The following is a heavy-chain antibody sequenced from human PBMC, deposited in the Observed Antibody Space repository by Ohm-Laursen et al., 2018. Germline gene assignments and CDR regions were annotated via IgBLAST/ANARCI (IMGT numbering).Heavy chain of an antibody. J-gene: IGHJ4*02. CDR3: AKDQGYSGSYFNFDY. Sequence: SLRLSCSASGFTFSSYGMHWVRQAPGKGLEWVAVISYDGSNKYYADSVKGRFTISRDNSKNTLYLQMNSLRAEDTAVYYCAKDQGYSGSYFNFDYWGQGTLVTVSS. D-gene: IGHD1-26*01. CDR2: ISYDGSNK. V-gene: IGHV3-30*18. CDR1: GFTFSSYG.